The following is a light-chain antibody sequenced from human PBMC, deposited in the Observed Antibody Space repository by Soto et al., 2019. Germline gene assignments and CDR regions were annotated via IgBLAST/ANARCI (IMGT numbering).Light chain of an antibody. CDR1: QAIIKF. CDR3: QNYRYAPAT. J-gene: IGKJ1*01. CDR2: AAS. V-gene: IGKV1-27*01. Sequence: DIQMTQSPSSLTAFIGDRVSISCLASQAIIKFLAWYQQRPGRIPNVLINAASTLRPGVPSRFSGSGSGTNFTLTINGLQPEDVATYYCQNYRYAPATFGQGTKVEIK.